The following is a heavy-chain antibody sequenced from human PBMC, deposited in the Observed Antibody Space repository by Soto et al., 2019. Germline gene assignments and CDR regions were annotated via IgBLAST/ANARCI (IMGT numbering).Heavy chain of an antibody. CDR3: ATGVVWIGYFTVDS. D-gene: IGHD3-3*01. V-gene: IGHV1-69*13. J-gene: IGHJ4*02. Sequence: SVKVSCKASGVSFGNSAINWVRQTPGQGLEWLGGFIPVYRTLNYAQKFQGRVTITADESTGTAYMTLSSLASDDTAVYYCATGVVWIGYFTVDSWGQGTRVTVSS. CDR1: GVSFGNSA. CDR2: FIPVYRTL.